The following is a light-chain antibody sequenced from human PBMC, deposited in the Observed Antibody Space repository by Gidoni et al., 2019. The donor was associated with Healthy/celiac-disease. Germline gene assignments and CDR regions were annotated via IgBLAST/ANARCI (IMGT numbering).Light chain of an antibody. Sequence: DLVMTQSPLSLPVTPGEPASISCRSSQSLLHSNGYNYLDWYLQKPGQSPQLLIYLGSNRASGVPDRFSGSGSGTDFTLKISRVEAEDVGVYYCRQARQTLTFGGGTKVEIK. J-gene: IGKJ4*01. CDR2: LGS. V-gene: IGKV2-28*01. CDR1: QSLLHSNGYNY. CDR3: RQARQTLT.